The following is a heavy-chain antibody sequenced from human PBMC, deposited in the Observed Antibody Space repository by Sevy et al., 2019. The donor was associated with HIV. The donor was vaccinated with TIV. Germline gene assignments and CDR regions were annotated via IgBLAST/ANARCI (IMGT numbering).Heavy chain of an antibody. Sequence: GGSLRLSCAASGFTFRDYYMSWIRQSPGKGLEWVSYISGSGTTIQYADSVKGRFTISREDAKNSLYLQMNSLRVEDTAVYYCARETGCNYIDYWGQGILVTVSS. V-gene: IGHV3-11*01. CDR2: ISGSGTTI. D-gene: IGHD2-15*01. CDR3: ARETGCNYIDY. J-gene: IGHJ4*02. CDR1: GFTFRDYY.